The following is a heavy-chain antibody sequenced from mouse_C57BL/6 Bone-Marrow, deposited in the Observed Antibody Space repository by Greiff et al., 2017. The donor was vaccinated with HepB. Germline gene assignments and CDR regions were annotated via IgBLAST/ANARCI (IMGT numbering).Heavy chain of an antibody. J-gene: IGHJ1*03. CDR1: GFNFSDYY. CDR3: ARDRWSDYYWYFDV. CDR2: INYDGSST. V-gene: IGHV5-16*01. D-gene: IGHD1-1*02. Sequence: EVKLMESEGGLVQPGSSMKLSCTASGFNFSDYYMAWVRQVPEKGLEWVANINYDGSSTYYLDSLKSRFIISRDNAKNILYLQMSSLKSEDTATYYCARDRWSDYYWYFDVWGTGTTVTVSS.